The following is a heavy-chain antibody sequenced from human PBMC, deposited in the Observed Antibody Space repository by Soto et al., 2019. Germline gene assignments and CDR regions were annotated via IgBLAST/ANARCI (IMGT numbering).Heavy chain of an antibody. CDR3: AKDGGILTGYSADY. Sequence: GGSLRLSCAASGFTFSSYAMSWVRQAPGKGLEWVSAISGSGGSTYYADSVKGRFTISRDNSKNTLYLQMNSLRAEDTAVYYCAKDGGILTGYSADYWGQGTLVTVSS. V-gene: IGHV3-23*01. CDR2: ISGSGGST. J-gene: IGHJ4*02. CDR1: GFTFSSYA. D-gene: IGHD3-9*01.